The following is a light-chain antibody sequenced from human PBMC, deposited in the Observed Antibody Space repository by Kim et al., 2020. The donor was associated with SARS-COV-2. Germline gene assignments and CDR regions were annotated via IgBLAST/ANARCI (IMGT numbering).Light chain of an antibody. CDR3: QVWDSASDQWV. CDR1: NIGTKS. CDR2: FDS. V-gene: IGLV3-21*01. J-gene: IGLJ3*02. Sequence: APGKTATITCGGNNIGTKSVHWYQQKPGQAPILVIFFDSDRPSVSPERFSGSNSGNTAALTISRVEAGDEADYFCQVWDSASDQWVFGGGTQLTVL.